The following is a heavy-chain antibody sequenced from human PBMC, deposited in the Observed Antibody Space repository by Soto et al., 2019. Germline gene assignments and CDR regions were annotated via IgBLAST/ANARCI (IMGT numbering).Heavy chain of an antibody. D-gene: IGHD1-1*01. Sequence: GGSLRLSCAASGFTFSSYGMHWVRQAPGKGLEWVAVISYDGSNKYYADSVKGRFTISRDNSKNTLYLQMNSLRAEDTAVYYCAKDGELERPLNYYMDVWVKGTTVTVSS. CDR3: AKDGELERPLNYYMDV. J-gene: IGHJ6*03. CDR1: GFTFSSYG. V-gene: IGHV3-30*18. CDR2: ISYDGSNK.